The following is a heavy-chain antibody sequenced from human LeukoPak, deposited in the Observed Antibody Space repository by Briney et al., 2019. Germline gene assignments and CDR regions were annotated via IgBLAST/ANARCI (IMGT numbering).Heavy chain of an antibody. V-gene: IGHV3-23*01. J-gene: IGHJ3*02. CDR2: ISGSGGST. Sequence: PGGALRLSCVDSGFTFSSYGMSWVRQAPGKGGEGVSAISGSGGSTYYADSVKGRFTISRDNSKNTLYLQMNSLRAEDTAVYYCAKDPSVYYDILTGYSAGDAFDIWGQGTMVTVSS. CDR1: GFTFSSYG. D-gene: IGHD3-9*01. CDR3: AKDPSVYYDILTGYSAGDAFDI.